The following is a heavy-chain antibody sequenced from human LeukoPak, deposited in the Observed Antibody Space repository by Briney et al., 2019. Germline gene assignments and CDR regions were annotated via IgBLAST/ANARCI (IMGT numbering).Heavy chain of an antibody. J-gene: IGHJ4*02. V-gene: IGHV4-4*02. D-gene: IGHD3-22*01. CDR2: IYHSGST. Sequence: SGTLSLTCAVSGGSISSSNWWSWVRQPPGKGLEWIGEIYHSGSTNYNPSLKSRVAISVDKSKNQFSLKLSSVTAADTAVYYCARSISDSSGYYLCYFDYWGRGTLVTVSS. CDR1: GGSISSSNW. CDR3: ARSISDSSGYYLCYFDY.